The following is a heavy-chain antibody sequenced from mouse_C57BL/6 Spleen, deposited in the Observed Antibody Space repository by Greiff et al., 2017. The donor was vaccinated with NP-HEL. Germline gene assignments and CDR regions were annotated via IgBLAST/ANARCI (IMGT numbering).Heavy chain of an antibody. CDR1: GYTFTSYG. J-gene: IGHJ2*01. D-gene: IGHD2-1*01. CDR3: AREDYGNHVDY. V-gene: IGHV1-81*01. Sequence: QVQLLQSGAELARPGDSVKLSCKASGYTFTSYGLSWVKQRTGQGLEWIGEIDPRSGNTYYNEKFKGKAALTADKSSSTAYMDLRSLTSEDSAVYCGAREDYGNHVDYWGQGTTLTVSS. CDR2: IDPRSGNT.